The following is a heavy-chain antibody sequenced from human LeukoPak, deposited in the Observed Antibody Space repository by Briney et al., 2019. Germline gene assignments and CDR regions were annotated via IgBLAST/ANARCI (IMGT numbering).Heavy chain of an antibody. V-gene: IGHV1-8*01. D-gene: IGHD6-13*01. CDR3: ARVGQQVAGGYDY. CDR2: MNPNSGNT. Sequence: ASVKVSCKASGYTFTSYDINWVRQATGQGLEWMGWMNPNSGNTGYAQKFQGRVTMTRNTSISTAYMELRSLRSEETAVYYGARVGQQVAGGYDYWGQGTPVTVSS. CDR1: GYTFTSYD. J-gene: IGHJ4*02.